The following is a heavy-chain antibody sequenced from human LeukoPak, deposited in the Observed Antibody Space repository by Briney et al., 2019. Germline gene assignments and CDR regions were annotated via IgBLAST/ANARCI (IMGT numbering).Heavy chain of an antibody. CDR2: IYYSGST. CDR3: ASHRGYSYGYNY. V-gene: IGHV4-39*01. Sequence: KASETLSLTCTVSGGSISSSSYYWGWIRQPPGKGLEWIGSIYYSGSTYYNPSLKSRVTISVDTSKNQFSLKLSSVTAADTAVYYWASHRGYSYGYNYWGQGTLVTVSS. CDR1: GGSISSSSYY. J-gene: IGHJ4*02. D-gene: IGHD5-18*01.